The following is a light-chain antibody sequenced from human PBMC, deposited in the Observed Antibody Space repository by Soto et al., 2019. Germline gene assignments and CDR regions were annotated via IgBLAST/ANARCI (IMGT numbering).Light chain of an antibody. CDR2: GAS. Sequence: EMVMTQSPATLSVSPGEGVTLSCRVSQSVGHSLAWYQQKPGQPPRILIYGASTRVTGVPPRFSGSGSGTEFTLTITSLQSEDFALYYCQRYKDWPEYTFGQGTRLEI. V-gene: IGKV3-15*01. CDR1: QSVGHS. J-gene: IGKJ2*01. CDR3: QRYKDWPEYT.